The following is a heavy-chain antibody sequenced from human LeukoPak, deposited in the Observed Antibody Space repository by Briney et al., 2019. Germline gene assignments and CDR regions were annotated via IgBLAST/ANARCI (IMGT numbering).Heavy chain of an antibody. J-gene: IGHJ4*02. CDR1: GFTLINYA. CDR2: ISSNGGTT. V-gene: IGHV3-23*01. CDR3: AKDPQYYYNSGGYYFDYFDS. Sequence: GGSLRLSCAASGFTLINYAMSWVRQAPGKGPEWVSGISSNGGTTYYTDSVKGRFTVSRDNSKNTLYLQMNSLRAEDTAVYYCAKDPQYYYNSGGYYFDYFDSWGQGTLVAVSS. D-gene: IGHD3-22*01.